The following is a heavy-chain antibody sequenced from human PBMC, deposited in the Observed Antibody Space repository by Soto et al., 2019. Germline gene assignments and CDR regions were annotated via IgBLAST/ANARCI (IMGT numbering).Heavy chain of an antibody. D-gene: IGHD3-16*01. CDR1: DFSLSPYW. Sequence: PGGSLRLSCAASDFSLSPYWMHWVRQVPGRGLEWVARLSSDGFGAAYADSVKGRFFIPRDIARNTLSLQMNSLRADDTAVYYCARDLGGPDYWGRGTSVTVSS. V-gene: IGHV3-74*03. J-gene: IGHJ4*02. CDR2: LSSDGFGA. CDR3: ARDLGGPDY.